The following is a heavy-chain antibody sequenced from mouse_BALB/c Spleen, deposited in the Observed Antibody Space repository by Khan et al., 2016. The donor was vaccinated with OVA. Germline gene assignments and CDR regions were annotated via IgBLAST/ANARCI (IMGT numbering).Heavy chain of an antibody. D-gene: IGHD2-14*01. CDR3: ARVGYNGTMDY. CDR2: INTYTGEP. CDR1: GYTFTIYG. Sequence: QIQLVQSGPELKKPGETVKISCKASGYTFTIYGMNWVRQAPGKGLKWMGWINTYTGEPTYADDFKGRFAFSLETSASTAFLQINNLKNEDTATYFCARVGYNGTMDYWGKGTSVTGSS. J-gene: IGHJ4*01. V-gene: IGHV9-3-1*01.